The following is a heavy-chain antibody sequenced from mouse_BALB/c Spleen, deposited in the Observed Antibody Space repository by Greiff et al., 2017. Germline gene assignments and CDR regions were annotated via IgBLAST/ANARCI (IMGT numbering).Heavy chain of an antibody. V-gene: IGHV5-6-5*01. D-gene: IGHD2-4*01. CDR3: ARDYDYDVSYAMDY. CDR2: ISSGGST. J-gene: IGHJ4*01. CDR1: GFTFSSYA. Sequence: EVMLVESGGGLVKPGGSLKLSCAASGFTFSSYAMSWVRQTPEKRLEWVASISSGGSTYYPDSVKGRFTISRDNARNILYLQMSSLRSEDTAMYYCARDYDYDVSYAMDYWGQGTSVTVSS.